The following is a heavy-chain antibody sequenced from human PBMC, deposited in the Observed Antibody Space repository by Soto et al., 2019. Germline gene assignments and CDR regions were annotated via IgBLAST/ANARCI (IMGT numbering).Heavy chain of an antibody. CDR3: ARGDRGAFDL. J-gene: IGHJ4*02. CDR2: IHSDGTST. Sequence: GGSLRLSCAASGFTFDYYWMHWVRQAPGKGPVWVSRIHSDGTSTTYADSVKGRFTISRDNAKNTLSLQMNSLRAEDTAVYYCARGDRGAFDLWGQGTGVTVSS. D-gene: IGHD1-26*01. V-gene: IGHV3-74*01. CDR1: GFTFDYYW.